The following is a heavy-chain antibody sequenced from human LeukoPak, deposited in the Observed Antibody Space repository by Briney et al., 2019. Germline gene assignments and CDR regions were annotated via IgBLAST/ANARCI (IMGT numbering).Heavy chain of an antibody. CDR3: VTEVGFWSGGDF. D-gene: IGHD3-3*01. Sequence: GGSLRLSCAASGFTFSSYSMNWVRQAPGKGLEWVSSISSSSSYIYYADSVKGRFTISRDNAKNSLYLQMNSLRAEDTAVYYCVTEVGFWSGGDFWAQGTLVTVSS. CDR1: GFTFSSYS. J-gene: IGHJ4*02. V-gene: IGHV3-21*01. CDR2: ISSSSSYI.